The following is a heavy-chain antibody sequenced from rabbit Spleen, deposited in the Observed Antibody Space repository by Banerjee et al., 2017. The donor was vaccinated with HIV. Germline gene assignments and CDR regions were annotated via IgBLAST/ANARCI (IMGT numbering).Heavy chain of an antibody. V-gene: IGHV1S45*01. CDR1: GFSFSGRDV. CDR3: ARDLVGIIGWIFIS. D-gene: IGHD1-1*01. J-gene: IGHJ4*01. CDR2: INTATGID. Sequence: QEQLEESGRGLVKPEGSLTVTCTASGFSFSGRDVMCWVRQATGKGLERIGCINTATGIDVYASCAEGRFTISNTSSTTVTLQTSTLTASDTATYFSARDLVGIIGWIFISWGPGTLVTVS.